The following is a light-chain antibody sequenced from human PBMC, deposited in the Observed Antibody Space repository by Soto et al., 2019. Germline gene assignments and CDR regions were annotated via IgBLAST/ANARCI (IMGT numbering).Light chain of an antibody. J-gene: IGLJ2*01. V-gene: IGLV2-14*01. CDR2: DVS. Sequence: QSALTQPASVSGSPGQSITISCTGTSSDVGGYNYVSWYQQHPGKAPKLMIYDVSNRTSGVFNRFSGSKSGNTASLTISGLQAEDEADYYCSSYTSSSTVVFGGGTKLTVL. CDR1: SSDVGGYNY. CDR3: SSYTSSSTVV.